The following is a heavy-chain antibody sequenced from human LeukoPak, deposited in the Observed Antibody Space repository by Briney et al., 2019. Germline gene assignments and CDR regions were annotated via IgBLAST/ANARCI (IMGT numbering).Heavy chain of an antibody. CDR1: GYTFTSYD. CDR3: ARVTYYDSSGLGELDY. Sequence: ASVKVSCKASGYTFTSYDINWVRQATGQGLEWMGWMNPNSGNTGYAQKFQGRVTMTRNTSISTAYMELSSLRSEDTAVYYCARVTYYDSSGLGELDYWGQGTLVTVSS. V-gene: IGHV1-8*01. D-gene: IGHD3-22*01. CDR2: MNPNSGNT. J-gene: IGHJ4*02.